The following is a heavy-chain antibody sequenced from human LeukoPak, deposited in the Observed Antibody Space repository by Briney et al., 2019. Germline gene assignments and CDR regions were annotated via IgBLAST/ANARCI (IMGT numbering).Heavy chain of an antibody. CDR3: AKQIAVAKTYFDY. V-gene: IGHV3-23*01. Sequence: GGSLRLSCAASGFTFSSYAMSWVRQAPGKGLEWVSAISGSGGSTYYAASVKGRFTISRDDSKNTLYLQMNSLRAEDTAVYYCAKQIAVAKTYFDYWGQGTLVTVSS. CDR1: GFTFSSYA. J-gene: IGHJ4*02. D-gene: IGHD6-19*01. CDR2: ISGSGGST.